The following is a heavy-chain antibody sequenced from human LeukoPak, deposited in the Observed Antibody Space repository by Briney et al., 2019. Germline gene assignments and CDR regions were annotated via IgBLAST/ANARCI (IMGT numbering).Heavy chain of an antibody. J-gene: IGHJ3*02. Sequence: PSETLSLTCTVSGGSISSYYWSWIRQPPGKGLEWIGYIYYSGSTNYNPSLKSRVTISVDTSKNQFSLKLSSVTAADTAVYYCAREWYYDILTGSEAGAFDIWGQGTMVTVSS. D-gene: IGHD3-9*01. CDR1: GGSISSYY. V-gene: IGHV4-59*01. CDR2: IYYSGST. CDR3: AREWYYDILTGSEAGAFDI.